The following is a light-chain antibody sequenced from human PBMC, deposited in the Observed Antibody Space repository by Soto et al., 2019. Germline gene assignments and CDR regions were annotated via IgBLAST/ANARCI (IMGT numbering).Light chain of an antibody. V-gene: IGLV2-14*01. CDR3: SSYTSSSTLV. J-gene: IGLJ3*02. CDR2: EVS. CDR1: SSDVGGYNY. Sequence: QSALTQPASVSGSPGQSITISCTGTSSDVGGYNYVYWYQQHPGKAPKLMIYEVSNRHSGVSNRFSGSKSGNTASLTISGRQAEDEADYYCSSYTSSSTLVFGGGTKVTVL.